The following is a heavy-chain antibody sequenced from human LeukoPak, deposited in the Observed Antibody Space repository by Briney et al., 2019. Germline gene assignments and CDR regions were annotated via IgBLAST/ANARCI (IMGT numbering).Heavy chain of an antibody. CDR3: ARELDDSSGYPNAFDI. J-gene: IGHJ3*02. CDR1: GGSISSSSYY. V-gene: IGHV4-39*07. Sequence: SETLSLTCTVSGGSISSSSYYWGWIRQPPGKGLEWIGSIYYSGSTYYNPSLKSRVTISVDTSKNQFSLKLSSVTAADTAVYYCARELDDSSGYPNAFDIWGQGTMVTVSS. D-gene: IGHD3-22*01. CDR2: IYYSGST.